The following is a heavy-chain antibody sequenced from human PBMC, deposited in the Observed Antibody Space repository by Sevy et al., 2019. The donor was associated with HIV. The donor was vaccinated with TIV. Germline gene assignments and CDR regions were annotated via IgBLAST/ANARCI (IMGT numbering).Heavy chain of an antibody. CDR3: ARVALYSGSYYGY. CDR1: GFTFSDYY. V-gene: IGHV3-11*06. Sequence: GGSLRLSCAASGFTFSDYYMSWIRQAPGKGLEGVSYISSSSYTNYADSVKGRFTISRDNAKNSLYLQMNSLRAEDTAVYYCARVALYSGSYYGYWGQGTLVTVSS. CDR2: ISSSSYT. J-gene: IGHJ4*02. D-gene: IGHD1-26*01.